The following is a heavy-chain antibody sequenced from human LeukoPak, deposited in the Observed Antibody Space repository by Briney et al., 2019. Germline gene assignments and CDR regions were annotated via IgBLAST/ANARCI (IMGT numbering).Heavy chain of an antibody. CDR3: ARGNAGNDAFDI. J-gene: IGHJ3*02. D-gene: IGHD4-23*01. CDR2: ISSTSFYI. CDR1: AFTFSSYS. V-gene: IGHV3-21*01. Sequence: GGSLRLSCAASAFTFSSYSMNWVRQAPGKGLEWVSSISSTSFYIYYADSVKGRFTISRDNAKNSLYLQMNSLRVEDTAVYYCARGNAGNDAFDIWGQGTMVTVSS.